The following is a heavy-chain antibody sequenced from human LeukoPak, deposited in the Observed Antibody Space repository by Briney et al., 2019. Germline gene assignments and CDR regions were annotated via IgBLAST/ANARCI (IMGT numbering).Heavy chain of an antibody. CDR2: IYTTGST. V-gene: IGHV4-59*10. Sequence: SETLSLTCAVYGGSFSSYYWSWIRQPAGKGLEWIGRIYTTGSTNYNPSLKSRVTISVDTSKNQFSLKLSSVTAADTAVYYCARVRAGYYDSSLWGQGTLVTVSS. D-gene: IGHD3-22*01. CDR1: GGSFSSYY. J-gene: IGHJ4*02. CDR3: ARVRAGYYDSSL.